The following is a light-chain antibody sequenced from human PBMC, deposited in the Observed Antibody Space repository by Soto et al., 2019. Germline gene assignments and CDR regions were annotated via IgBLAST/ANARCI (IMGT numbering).Light chain of an antibody. CDR1: ETITSF. V-gene: IGKV1-5*01. CDR3: QHYNSYSEA. Sequence: DIQMTQSPSSLSASVGDRVTISRRTSETITSFLNWYQQTPGQAPKLLIYAVSTLQSGVPSRFSASGSGTEFTLTISSLQPDDFAIYYCQHYNSYSEAFGQGTKVDIK. CDR2: AVS. J-gene: IGKJ1*01.